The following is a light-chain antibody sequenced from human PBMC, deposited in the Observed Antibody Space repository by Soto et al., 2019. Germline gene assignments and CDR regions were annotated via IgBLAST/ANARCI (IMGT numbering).Light chain of an antibody. V-gene: IGLV1-51*02. CDR2: ANN. Sequence: QSVLTQPPSVSSAPGQKVTISCSGSSHTIGNNYVSWYQQLPGTAPKLLIYANNKRPSGIPDRFSGSKSGTSATLGITGLQTGDEADYYCGTWDSSLSVLWVFGGGTKLTVL. CDR3: GTWDSSLSVLWV. J-gene: IGLJ3*02. CDR1: SHTIGNNY.